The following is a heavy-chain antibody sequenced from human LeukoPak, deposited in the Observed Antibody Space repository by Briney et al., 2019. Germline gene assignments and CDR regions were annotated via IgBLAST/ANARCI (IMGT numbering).Heavy chain of an antibody. J-gene: IGHJ3*02. V-gene: IGHV3-48*01. D-gene: IGHD2-15*01. CDR1: GFTFSSYS. CDR2: ISSTGGTI. CDR3: ARGYSRAAFDI. Sequence: HTGGSLRLSCAASGFTFSSYSMSWVRQAPGKGLEWVSFISSTGGTIYYADSVKGRFTVSRDNGKNSLLLQMNSLRAEDTALYYCARGYSRAAFDIWGQGTVVAVSS.